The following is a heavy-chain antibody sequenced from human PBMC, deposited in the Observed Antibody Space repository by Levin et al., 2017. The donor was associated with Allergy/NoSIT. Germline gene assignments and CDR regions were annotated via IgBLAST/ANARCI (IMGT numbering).Heavy chain of an antibody. J-gene: IGHJ4*02. CDR1: GFTFSSYA. V-gene: IGHV3-30*04. D-gene: IGHD4-23*01. Sequence: GESLKISCAASGFTFSSYAMHWVRQAPGKGLEWVAVISYDGSNKYYADSVKGRFTISRDNSKNTLYLQMNSLRAEDTAVYYCARGLRWGHEGSDYWGQGTLVTVSS. CDR2: ISYDGSNK. CDR3: ARGLRWGHEGSDY.